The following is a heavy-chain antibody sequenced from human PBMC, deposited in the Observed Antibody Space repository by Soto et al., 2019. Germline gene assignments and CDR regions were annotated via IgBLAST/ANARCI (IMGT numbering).Heavy chain of an antibody. D-gene: IGHD2-15*01. CDR1: GGTFSSYS. Sequence: SVKVSCKASGGTFSSYSISWVRQAPGQGLEWMGGIIPIFGTANYAQKFQGRVTITADESTSTAYMELSSLRSEDTAVYYCARTVVVVAAKAPYFDYWGQGTLVTVSS. J-gene: IGHJ4*02. V-gene: IGHV1-69*13. CDR3: ARTVVVVAAKAPYFDY. CDR2: IIPIFGTA.